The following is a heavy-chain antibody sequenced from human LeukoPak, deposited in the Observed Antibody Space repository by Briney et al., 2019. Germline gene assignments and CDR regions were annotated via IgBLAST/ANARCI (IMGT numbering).Heavy chain of an antibody. CDR2: IIPIFGTA. CDR1: GGTFSSYA. CDR3: ARDTHCSSTSCYDDFDY. V-gene: IGHV1-69*13. D-gene: IGHD2-2*01. J-gene: IGHJ4*02. Sequence: SVKVSCKASGGTFSSYAISWVRQAPGQGLEWMGGIIPIFGTANYAQKFQGRVTITADESTSTAYMELSSLRSEDTAVYYCARDTHCSSTSCYDDFDYWGQGTLVTVSS.